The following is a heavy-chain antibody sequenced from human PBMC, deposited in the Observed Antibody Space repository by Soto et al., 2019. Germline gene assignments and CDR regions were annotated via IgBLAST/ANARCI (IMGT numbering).Heavy chain of an antibody. V-gene: IGHV3-30-3*01. Sequence: QVQLVESGGGVVQPGRSLRLSCAASGFTFSSYAMHWVRQAPGKGLEWVAGISYDGSNKYYADSVKGRFTISRDNSKNTLYLQMNSLRAEDTAVYYCASEVQQLATFDHWGQGTLVTVSS. CDR2: ISYDGSNK. D-gene: IGHD6-13*01. J-gene: IGHJ4*02. CDR3: ASEVQQLATFDH. CDR1: GFTFSSYA.